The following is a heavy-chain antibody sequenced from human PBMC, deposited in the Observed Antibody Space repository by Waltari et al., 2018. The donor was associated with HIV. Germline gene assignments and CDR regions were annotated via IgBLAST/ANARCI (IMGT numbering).Heavy chain of an antibody. CDR1: GFTSGNAW. V-gene: IGHV3-15*01. J-gene: IGHJ4*02. CDR3: TTDPPPYYYDTSGEGY. CDR2: IKSDTEGGTT. Sequence: EVQLVESGGGLVKPGGSLRLSCAASGFTSGNAWMTWARQAPGKGLVGVGRIKSDTEGGTTDYAAPVKGRFTISRDESKNTLYLQMNSLKHEDTAVYYCTTDPPPYYYDTSGEGYWGQGTLVTVSS. D-gene: IGHD3-22*01.